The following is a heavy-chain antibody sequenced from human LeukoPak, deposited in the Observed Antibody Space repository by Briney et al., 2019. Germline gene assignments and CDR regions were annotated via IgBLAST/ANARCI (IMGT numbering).Heavy chain of an antibody. J-gene: IGHJ3*02. CDR2: ITSNGDRT. V-gene: IGHV3-64*01. D-gene: IGHD1-26*01. Sequence: GGSLRLSCAASGFTFSNSAMHWVRQAPGKGPESVSAITSNGDRTYYANSVKGRFTISRDNSKNTLYLQMGSLRAEDMAVYYCARVGSWDAFDIWGQGTMVNVSS. CDR1: GFTFSNSA. CDR3: ARVGSWDAFDI.